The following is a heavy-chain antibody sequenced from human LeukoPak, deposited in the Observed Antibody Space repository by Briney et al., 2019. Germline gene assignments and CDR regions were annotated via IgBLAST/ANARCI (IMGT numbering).Heavy chain of an antibody. V-gene: IGHV4-59*01. CDR2: IYYSGST. Sequence: SETLSLTCTVSGGSISSYYWSWIRQPPGKGLEWIGYIYYSGSTNYNPSLKSRVTISVDTSKNQFSLKLSSVTAADTAVYYCARLTPSDSSSWYWYFGLWGRGTLVTVSS. CDR3: ARLTPSDSSSWYWYFGL. J-gene: IGHJ2*01. D-gene: IGHD6-13*01. CDR1: GGSISSYY.